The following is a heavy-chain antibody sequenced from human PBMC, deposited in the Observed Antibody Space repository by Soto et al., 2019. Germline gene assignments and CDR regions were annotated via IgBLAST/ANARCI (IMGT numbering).Heavy chain of an antibody. CDR2: INHSGST. D-gene: IGHD5-12*01. CDR1: GGSFSGYY. J-gene: IGHJ4*02. Sequence: QVQLQQWGAGLLKPSETLSLTCAVYGGSFSGYYWSWIRQPPGKGLEWIGEINHSGSTNYNPSLKSRVTISVDTSKNQFSLKLSSVTAADTAVYYCARGQSPDIVATPDDYWGQGTLVTVSS. V-gene: IGHV4-34*01. CDR3: ARGQSPDIVATPDDY.